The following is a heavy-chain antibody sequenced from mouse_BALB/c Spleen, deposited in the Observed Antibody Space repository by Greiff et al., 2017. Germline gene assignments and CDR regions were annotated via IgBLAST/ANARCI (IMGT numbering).Heavy chain of an antibody. CDR3: APDSSFAY. D-gene: IGHD1-1*01. J-gene: IGHJ3*01. V-gene: IGHV14-3*02. Sequence: EVQLQQSGAELVKPGASVKLSCTASGFNINDTYMHWVKQRPEQGLEWIGRIDPANGNTKYDPKFQGKATITADTSSNTAYLQLSSLTSEDTAVYYCAPDSSFAYWGEGTLVTVSA. CDR1: GFNINDTY. CDR2: IDPANGNT.